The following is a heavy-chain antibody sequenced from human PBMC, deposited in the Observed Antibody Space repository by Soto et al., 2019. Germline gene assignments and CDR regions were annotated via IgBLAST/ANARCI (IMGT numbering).Heavy chain of an antibody. J-gene: IGHJ4*02. D-gene: IGHD3-16*02. CDR2: IYPGDSDT. Sequence: GESLKISCNGSGYSFTSYWIGWVRQMPGKGLEWMGIIYPGDSDTRYSPSFQGQVTISADKSISTAYLQRSSLKASDTAMYYCARVGDYVWRSYRYTDYFDYWGQGTPAPVSS. CDR3: ARVGDYVWRSYRYTDYFDY. CDR1: GYSFTSYW. V-gene: IGHV5-51*01.